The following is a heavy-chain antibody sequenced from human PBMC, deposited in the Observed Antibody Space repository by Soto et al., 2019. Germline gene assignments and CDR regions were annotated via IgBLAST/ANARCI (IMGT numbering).Heavy chain of an antibody. CDR3: AKDRGRKSTEPLGYYYGMDV. V-gene: IGHV3-23*01. CDR1: GFTFSSYA. D-gene: IGHD3-10*01. J-gene: IGHJ6*02. CDR2: ISGSGGST. Sequence: GGSLRLSCAASGFTFSSYAMSWVRQAPGKGLEWVSAISGSGGSTYYADSVKGRFTISRDNSKNTLYLQMNSLRAEDTAVHYSAKDRGRKSTEPLGYYYGMDVWGQGTTVTVSS.